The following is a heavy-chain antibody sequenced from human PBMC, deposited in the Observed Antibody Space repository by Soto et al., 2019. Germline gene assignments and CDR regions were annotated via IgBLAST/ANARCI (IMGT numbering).Heavy chain of an antibody. CDR2: ISYDGSNK. J-gene: IGHJ4*02. CDR1: GFTFSSYA. CDR3: ASGSWPMGYFDY. V-gene: IGHV3-30-3*01. Sequence: GGSLRLSCAASGFTFSSYAMHWVRQAPGKGLEWVAVISYDGSNKYYADSVKGRFTISRDNSKNTLYLQMNSLRAEDTAVYYCASGSWPMGYFDYWGQGTLVTVSS. D-gene: IGHD6-13*01.